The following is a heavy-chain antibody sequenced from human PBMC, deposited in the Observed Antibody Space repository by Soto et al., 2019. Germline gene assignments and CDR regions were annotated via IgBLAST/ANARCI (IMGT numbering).Heavy chain of an antibody. CDR1: GFTFSSYA. V-gene: IGHV3-23*01. CDR3: AKNIVVVGATELAHPVLPDGFDI. Sequence: EVQLLESGGGLVQPGGSLRLSCAASGFTFSSYAMSWVRQAPGKGLEWVSAISGSGGSTYYADSVKGRFTLSRDNAKNTLSLQMNGLRAGFTAVYYCAKNIVVVGATELAHPVLPDGFDIWGQGTMVTVSS. J-gene: IGHJ3*02. D-gene: IGHD2-15*01. CDR2: ISGSGGST.